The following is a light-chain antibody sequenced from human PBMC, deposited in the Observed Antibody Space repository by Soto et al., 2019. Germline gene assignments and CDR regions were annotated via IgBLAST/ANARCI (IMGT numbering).Light chain of an antibody. CDR3: FSYAGSSTSYV. CDR1: SSDVGSYNL. CDR2: EGS. Sequence: QSALTQPASVSGSPGQSITISCTGTSSDVGSYNLVSWYQQHPVKAPKLMIYEGSKRPSGVSNRFSGSKSGNTASLTISGLQAEDDADYYCFSYAGSSTSYVFGTGTKLTVL. V-gene: IGLV2-23*01. J-gene: IGLJ1*01.